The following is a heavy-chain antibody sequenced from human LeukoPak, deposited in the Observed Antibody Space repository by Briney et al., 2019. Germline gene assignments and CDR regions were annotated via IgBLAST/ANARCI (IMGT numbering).Heavy chain of an antibody. D-gene: IGHD4-11*01. V-gene: IGHV1-3*04. J-gene: IGHJ4*02. Sequence: ASVKVSCTASGYTFTTYAIHWVRQAPGQRLEWMGWINTGNGNTKYSQKFQGRVTITRDTSASTAYMALSSLRFEDTAIYYCARVYRERSYFDYWGQGTLVTVSS. CDR2: INTGNGNT. CDR3: ARVYRERSYFDY. CDR1: GYTFTTYA.